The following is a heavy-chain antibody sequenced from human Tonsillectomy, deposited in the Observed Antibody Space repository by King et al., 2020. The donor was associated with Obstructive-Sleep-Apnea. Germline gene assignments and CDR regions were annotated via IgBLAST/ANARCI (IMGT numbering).Heavy chain of an antibody. V-gene: IGHV7-4-1*01. CDR2: INTTTGTP. Sequence: PLVQSGSELKTPGASVKVSCKASGYPFPRYAMHWVRPAPGQGLEWMGWINTTTGTPTSAQGFTGRFVFSLATSVSTAYLQLRSLQAEDTAVYYCARAPYDSSGYYYGAFDYWGQGTLVTVSS. CDR3: ARAPYDSSGYYYGAFDY. D-gene: IGHD3-22*01. CDR1: GYPFPRYA. J-gene: IGHJ4*02.